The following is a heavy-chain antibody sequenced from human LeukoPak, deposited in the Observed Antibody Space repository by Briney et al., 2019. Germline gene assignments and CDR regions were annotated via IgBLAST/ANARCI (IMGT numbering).Heavy chain of an antibody. V-gene: IGHV1-2*04. J-gene: IGHJ6*02. CDR2: INPNSGGT. CDR1: GYTFTGYY. D-gene: IGHD3-10*01. CDR3: ARGRGTRSYYYYGMDV. Sequence: PEASVKVSCKASGYTFTGYYMHWVRQAPGQGLEWMGWINPNSGGTNYAQKFQGWVTMTRDTSTSTVYMELSSLRSEDTAVYYCARGRGTRSYYYYGMDVWGQGTTVTVSS.